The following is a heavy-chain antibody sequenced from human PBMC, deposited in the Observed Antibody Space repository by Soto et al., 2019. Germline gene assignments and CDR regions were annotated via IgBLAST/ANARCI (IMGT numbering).Heavy chain of an antibody. CDR1: GFSLDDYA. CDR3: AKGRSYYYYYGVDV. J-gene: IGHJ6*02. CDR2: ITWNSGSL. V-gene: IGHV3-9*01. Sequence: GGSLRLSCAASGFSLDDYAMHWVRQAPGKGLEWVSSITWNSGSLGYADSVKGRFTISRDNSKSTLYLQMNSLRAEDTALYYCAKGRSYYYYYGVDVWGQGTTVTVSS.